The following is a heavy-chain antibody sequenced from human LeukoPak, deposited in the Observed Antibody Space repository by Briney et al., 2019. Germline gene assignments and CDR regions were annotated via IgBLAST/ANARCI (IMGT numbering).Heavy chain of an antibody. J-gene: IGHJ6*02. CDR3: ARNNGMDV. CDR2: VNRDGSET. Sequence: GGSLRLSCAASGFALSSHWMTWVRQVPGRGPEWVANVNRDGSETYCLDSVKGRFTISKDNAKNSLYLQMNSLRAEDTALYHCARNNGMDVWGQGTTVIVSS. V-gene: IGHV3-7*03. CDR1: GFALSSHW.